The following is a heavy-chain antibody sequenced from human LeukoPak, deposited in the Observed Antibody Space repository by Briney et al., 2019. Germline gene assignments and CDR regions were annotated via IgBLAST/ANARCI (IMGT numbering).Heavy chain of an antibody. CDR2: ISYDGSKK. Sequence: PGGSLRLSCAVSGFTFSRYAMHWVRQALGKGLEWVAVISYDGSKKADSVKGRFTISRDNSKNTLYLQMTSLRAEDTAVYYCARDSSDYWGQGTLVTVSS. V-gene: IGHV3-30-3*01. CDR1: GFTFSRYA. J-gene: IGHJ4*02. CDR3: ARDSSDY.